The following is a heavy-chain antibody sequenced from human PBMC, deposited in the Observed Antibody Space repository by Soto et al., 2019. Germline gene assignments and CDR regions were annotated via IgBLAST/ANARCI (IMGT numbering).Heavy chain of an antibody. CDR1: GGSVSIGDYL. CDR2: IHDSGNT. J-gene: IGHJ5*02. D-gene: IGHD4-17*01. CDR3: ARARGGDSGDYASLFDR. V-gene: IGHV4-30-4*01. Sequence: SETLSLTCTVFGGSVSIGDYLWSWIRQRPGKGLEWIGYIHDSGNTYYNPPLKSRVTISLDTSKNQFSLKVTSMTAADTAVYFCARARGGDSGDYASLFDRWGQGNLVTVS.